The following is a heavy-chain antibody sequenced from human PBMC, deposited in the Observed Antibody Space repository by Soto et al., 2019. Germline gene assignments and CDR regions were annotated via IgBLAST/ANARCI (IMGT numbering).Heavy chain of an antibody. J-gene: IGHJ6*02. V-gene: IGHV4-30-2*01. CDR1: GGSISSGGYP. D-gene: IGHD3-10*01. CDR2: IYHSGST. Sequence: SETLSLTCAVSGGSISSGGYPWSWIRQPPGKGLEWIGYIYHSGSTYYNPSLKSRVTISVDRSKNQFSLKLSSVTAADTAVYYCAREGSADYYYGMDVWGQGTTVTVSS. CDR3: AREGSADYYYGMDV.